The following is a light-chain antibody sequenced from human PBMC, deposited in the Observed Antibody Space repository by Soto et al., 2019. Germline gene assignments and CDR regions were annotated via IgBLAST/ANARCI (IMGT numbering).Light chain of an antibody. CDR3: QHYGTSPPCT. CDR1: QSVSSSY. J-gene: IGKJ2*02. CDR2: GTS. Sequence: EIVLTQSTGTLSLSPGERATLSCRASQSVSSSYLAWYQQKPGQAPRLLIYGTSSRATGIPDRFSGSGSGTDFTLTISRLEPEDFAAYYCQHYGTSPPCTFGQGTKLDIK. V-gene: IGKV3-20*01.